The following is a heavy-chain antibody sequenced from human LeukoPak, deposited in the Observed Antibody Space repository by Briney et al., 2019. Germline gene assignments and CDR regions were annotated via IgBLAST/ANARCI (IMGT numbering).Heavy chain of an antibody. J-gene: IGHJ3*02. CDR2: ISSSSSYI. Sequence: GGSLRLSCSAYRFTFSSYSMNWVRQAPGKGLEWVSSISSSSSYIYYADSVKGRFTISRDNAKNSLYLQMNSLRAEDTAVYYCARDQQQPITGAFDIWGQGTMVTVSS. CDR3: ARDQQQPITGAFDI. CDR1: RFTFSSYS. D-gene: IGHD6-13*01. V-gene: IGHV3-21*01.